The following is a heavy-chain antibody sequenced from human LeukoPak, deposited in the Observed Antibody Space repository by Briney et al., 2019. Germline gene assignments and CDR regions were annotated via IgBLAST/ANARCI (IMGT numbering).Heavy chain of an antibody. J-gene: IGHJ4*02. CDR3: ARVDYYGSGSLDY. CDR1: GGSLSSYY. Sequence: SETLSLTCTVSGGSLSSYYWSWIRQPPGQGLEWIGYIYYSGSTNYNPSLKSRVTISVNTSKNQFSLKLSSVTAADTAVYYCARVDYYGSGSLDYWGQGTLVTVSS. V-gene: IGHV4-59*01. CDR2: IYYSGST. D-gene: IGHD3-10*01.